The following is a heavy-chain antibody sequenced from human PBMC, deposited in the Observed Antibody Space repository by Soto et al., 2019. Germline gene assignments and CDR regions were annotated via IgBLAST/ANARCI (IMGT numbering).Heavy chain of an antibody. D-gene: IGHD2-21*02. V-gene: IGHV4-34*01. CDR2: INHSVTT. J-gene: IGHJ6*04. Sequence: PSETLSLTCAVSGGSFSGFYWTWIRQPPGEGLEWIGEINHSVTTNFNPSLRSRLTISLDSSKKHFSLKLTSMTAADAAVYYCARADRTLVTSYGREVLGKGTTVSVSA. CDR1: GGSFSGFY. CDR3: ARADRTLVTSYGREV.